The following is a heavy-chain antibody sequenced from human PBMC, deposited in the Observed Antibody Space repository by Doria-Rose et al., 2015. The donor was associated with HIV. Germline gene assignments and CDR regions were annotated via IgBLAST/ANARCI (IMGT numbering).Heavy chain of an antibody. Sequence: SGPVLVKPTETLTLTCTVSGVSLSSPGMGVSLIRQPPGKALEWLANIFSDDERSYKTSLKSRLTISRCTSKSQVVLTMTDMDPVDTATYYCARIKSSRWYHKYYFDFWGQGTLVIVSA. CDR1: GVSLSSPGMG. J-gene: IGHJ4*02. CDR3: ARIKSSRWYHKYYFDF. CDR2: IFSDDER. D-gene: IGHD6-13*01. V-gene: IGHV2-26*01.